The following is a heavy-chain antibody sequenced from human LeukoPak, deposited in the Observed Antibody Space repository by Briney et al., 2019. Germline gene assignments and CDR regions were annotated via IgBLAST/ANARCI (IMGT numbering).Heavy chain of an antibody. V-gene: IGHV3-9*01. Sequence: GGSLRLSCVVSGFTFNRCWMIWVRQAPGKGLEWISLISWNSGTIGYADSVKGRFTISRDNANNFLYLQMNSLRAEDTALYYCARAYKDRSLAGKKEFFQHWGQGTLVTVSS. CDR3: ARAYKDRSLAGKKEFFQH. CDR2: ISWNSGTI. CDR1: GFTFNRCW. D-gene: IGHD6-19*01. J-gene: IGHJ1*01.